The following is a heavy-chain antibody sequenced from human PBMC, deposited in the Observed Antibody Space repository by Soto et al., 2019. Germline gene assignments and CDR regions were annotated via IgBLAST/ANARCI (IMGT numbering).Heavy chain of an antibody. D-gene: IGHD2-2*01. Sequence: GGSLRLSCAASGFTFSSYAMHWVRQAPGKGLEWVAVISYDGSNKYYADSVKGRFTISRDNSKNTLYLQMSSLRAEDTAVYYCARERWDIVVVPAAKWNYYYYGMDVWGQGTTVTVSS. CDR3: ARERWDIVVVPAAKWNYYYYGMDV. J-gene: IGHJ6*02. V-gene: IGHV3-30-3*01. CDR1: GFTFSSYA. CDR2: ISYDGSNK.